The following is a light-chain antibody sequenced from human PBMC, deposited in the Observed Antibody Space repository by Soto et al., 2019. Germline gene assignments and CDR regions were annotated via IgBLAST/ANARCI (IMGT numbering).Light chain of an antibody. Sequence: DIVMTQSPDSLAVSLGERATINGKSSQSVLYTSNNLNYLAWYQQNPGQPPKLLIYWASTRESGVPDRFSGSGSGTDFTLTISSLQAEDVAVYYCQQYYGAPLTFGGGTKVEIK. CDR1: QSVLYTSNNLNY. CDR2: WAS. V-gene: IGKV4-1*01. J-gene: IGKJ4*01. CDR3: QQYYGAPLT.